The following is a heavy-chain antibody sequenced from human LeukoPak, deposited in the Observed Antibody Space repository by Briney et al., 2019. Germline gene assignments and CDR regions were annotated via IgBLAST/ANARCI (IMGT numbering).Heavy chain of an antibody. CDR3: ARLPLRDGYTKGLYYFDY. V-gene: IGHV4-34*01. D-gene: IGHD5-24*01. Sequence: PSETLSLTCAVYGGSFSGYYWSWIRQPPGKGLEWIGEINHSGSTNQNPSLKSRVTISVDTSKNQFSLKLSSVTAADTAVYYCARLPLRDGYTKGLYYFDYWGQGTLVTVSS. J-gene: IGHJ4*02. CDR1: GGSFSGYY. CDR2: INHSGST.